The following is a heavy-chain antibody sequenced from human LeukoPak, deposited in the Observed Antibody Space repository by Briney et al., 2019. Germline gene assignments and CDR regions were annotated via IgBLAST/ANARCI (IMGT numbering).Heavy chain of an antibody. D-gene: IGHD3-22*01. J-gene: IGHJ6*02. V-gene: IGHV1-69*04. CDR3: ARVSSGYYGMDV. CDR2: IIPIFGIA. CDR1: GDTFSSYA. Sequence: ASVKVSCKASGDTFSSYAISWVRQAPGQGLEWMGRIIPIFGIANYAQKFQGRVTITADKSTSTAYMELSSLRSEDTAVYYCARVSSGYYGMDVWGQGTTVTVSS.